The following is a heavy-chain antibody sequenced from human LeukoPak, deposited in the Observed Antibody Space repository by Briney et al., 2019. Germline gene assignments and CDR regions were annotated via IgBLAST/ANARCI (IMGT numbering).Heavy chain of an antibody. CDR2: ISYDGSNK. CDR3: ARARYDSSGYYYVAIDY. J-gene: IGHJ4*02. V-gene: IGHV3-30*04. Sequence: GGSLRLSCAASGFTFSSYAMHWVRQAPGKGLEWVAVISYDGSNKYYADPVKGRFTISRDNSKNTLYLQMNSLRAEDTAVYYCARARYDSSGYYYVAIDYWGQGTLVTVSS. D-gene: IGHD3-22*01. CDR1: GFTFSSYA.